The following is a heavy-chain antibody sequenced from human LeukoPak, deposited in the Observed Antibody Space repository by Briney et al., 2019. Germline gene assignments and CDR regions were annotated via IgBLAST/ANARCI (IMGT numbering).Heavy chain of an antibody. Sequence: PGGSLRLSCAASGFTFSDYYMSWIRQAPGKGLEWVSYISSSGSTIYYADSVKGRYTISRDNAKNSLYLQMNSLRAEDTAVYYCARVEFVVVVAAGDAFDIWGQGTMVTVSS. CDR2: ISSSGSTI. J-gene: IGHJ3*02. CDR3: ARVEFVVVVAAGDAFDI. D-gene: IGHD2-15*01. CDR1: GFTFSDYY. V-gene: IGHV3-11*01.